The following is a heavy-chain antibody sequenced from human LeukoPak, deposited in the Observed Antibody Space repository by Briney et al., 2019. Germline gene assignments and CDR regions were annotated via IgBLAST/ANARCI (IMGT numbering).Heavy chain of an antibody. CDR1: GLTFSTYV. CDR2: ISESGGST. Sequence: GSLRLSCAASGLTFSTYVMNWVRQAPGKGLEWVSTISESGGSTYYADSVKGRFTISRDNSKSTLYLQMNSLRAEDTAVYYCGRYYVMDVWGQGTSVTVSS. V-gene: IGHV3-23*01. CDR3: GRYYVMDV. J-gene: IGHJ6*02.